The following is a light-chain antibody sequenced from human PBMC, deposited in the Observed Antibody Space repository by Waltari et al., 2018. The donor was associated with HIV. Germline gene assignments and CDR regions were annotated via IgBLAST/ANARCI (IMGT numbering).Light chain of an antibody. CDR2: SNA. CDR1: SSNISAGYA. Sequence: QSVLTQPPSVSGAPGQRVAISCTGSSSNISAGYAVHSYQVLPGTVPKLLIFSNATRPSGVPDRFSASKSPTSASLAITGLQPEDEADYYCQSYDSGLSATVFGGGTRLTVL. V-gene: IGLV1-40*01. CDR3: QSYDSGLSATV. J-gene: IGLJ3*02.